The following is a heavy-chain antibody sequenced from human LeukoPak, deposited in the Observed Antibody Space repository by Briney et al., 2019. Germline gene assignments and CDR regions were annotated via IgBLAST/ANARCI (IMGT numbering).Heavy chain of an antibody. CDR2: IIPIFGTA. V-gene: IGHV1-69*06. Sequence: SVKVSCKASGGTFSSYAISWVRQAPGQGLEWMGGIIPIFGTANYAQKFQGRVTITADKSTSTAYMELSSLRSEDTAVYYCARGPFMITFGGVIGMDVWGKGTTVTVSS. CDR1: GGTFSSYA. CDR3: ARGPFMITFGGVIGMDV. J-gene: IGHJ6*04. D-gene: IGHD3-16*01.